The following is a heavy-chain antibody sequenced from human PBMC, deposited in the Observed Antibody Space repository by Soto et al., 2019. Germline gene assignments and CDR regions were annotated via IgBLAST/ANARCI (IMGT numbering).Heavy chain of an antibody. Sequence: EVQLVESGGGLVKPGGSLRLSCAASGFMFSSYSMNWVRQAPGKGLEWVSSISSSSSYIYYADSVKGRFTISRDNAKNSLYLQMNSLRAEDTAVYYCAILGGYSSSWSHYYYYGMDVWGQGTTVTVSS. CDR1: GFMFSSYS. J-gene: IGHJ6*02. CDR2: ISSSSSYI. CDR3: AILGGYSSSWSHYYYYGMDV. D-gene: IGHD6-13*01. V-gene: IGHV3-21*01.